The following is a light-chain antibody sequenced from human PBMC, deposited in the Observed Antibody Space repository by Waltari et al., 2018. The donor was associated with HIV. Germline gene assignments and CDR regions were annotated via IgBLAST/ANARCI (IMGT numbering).Light chain of an antibody. Sequence: QPALTQPASVSGSPGQSITIPCTGTSSAVGGYNYVSWSQQHPGKAPKLMIYEVSNRPSGVSNRFSGSKSGNTASLTISGLQAEDEADYYCSSYTSSSTLYVVFGGGTKLTVL. CDR2: EVS. CDR3: SSYTSSSTLYVV. CDR1: SSAVGGYNY. V-gene: IGLV2-14*01. J-gene: IGLJ2*01.